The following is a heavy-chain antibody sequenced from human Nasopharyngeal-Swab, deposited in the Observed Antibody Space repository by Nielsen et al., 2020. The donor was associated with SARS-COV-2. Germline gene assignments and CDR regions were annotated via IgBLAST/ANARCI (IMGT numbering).Heavy chain of an antibody. V-gene: IGHV7-4-1*02. J-gene: IGHJ4*02. D-gene: IGHD6-19*01. CDR2: INTNTGNP. Sequence: ASVKVSCKASGYTFTSYAMNWVRQAPGQGLEGMGWINTNTGNPTYAQGFTGRFVFSLDTSVSTAYLQISSLKAEDTAVYYCARTGYSSGWRHFDYWGQGTLVTVSS. CDR3: ARTGYSSGWRHFDY. CDR1: GYTFTSYA.